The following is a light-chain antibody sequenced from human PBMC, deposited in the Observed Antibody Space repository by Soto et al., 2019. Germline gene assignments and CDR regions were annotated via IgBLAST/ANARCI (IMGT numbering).Light chain of an antibody. CDR2: KDS. Sequence: SYELAQTPSVSVSPGQTARITCSGDELSKQYVYWYQQKPGQAPVLVIYKDSERASGIPERFSASSSGTTVTLTISAVRAEDEADYYCQSSDDTGNYYLFGTGTKVTVL. CDR3: QSSDDTGNYYL. J-gene: IGLJ1*01. V-gene: IGLV3-25*02. CDR1: ELSKQY.